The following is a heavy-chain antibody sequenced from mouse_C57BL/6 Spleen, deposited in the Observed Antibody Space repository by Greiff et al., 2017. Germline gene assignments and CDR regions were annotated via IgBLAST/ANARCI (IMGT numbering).Heavy chain of an antibody. Sequence: VQLQQSGAELVRPGASVKLSCTASGFNIKDDYMHWVKQRPEQGLEWIEWIDPENGDTEYASKFQGKATITADTSSNTAYLQLSSLTSEDTAVYYCTTAPYGSSYHYAMDYWGQGTSATVSS. CDR1: GFNIKDDY. D-gene: IGHD1-1*01. J-gene: IGHJ4*01. CDR2: IDPENGDT. CDR3: TTAPYGSSYHYAMDY. V-gene: IGHV14-4*01.